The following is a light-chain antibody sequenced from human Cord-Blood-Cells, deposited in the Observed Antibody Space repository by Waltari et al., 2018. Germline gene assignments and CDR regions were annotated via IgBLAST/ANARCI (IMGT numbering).Light chain of an antibody. V-gene: IGLV2-23*01. CDR2: EGS. CDR1: SSDGGSYNL. CDR3: CSYAGSSTPWV. Sequence: QSALTQPASVSGSPGPSITISCPGTSSDGGSYNLVSWYQQHPGKAPKLMIYEGSKRPSGVSNRFSGSKSGNTASLTISGLQAEDEADYYCCSYAGSSTPWVFGGGTKLTVL. J-gene: IGLJ3*02.